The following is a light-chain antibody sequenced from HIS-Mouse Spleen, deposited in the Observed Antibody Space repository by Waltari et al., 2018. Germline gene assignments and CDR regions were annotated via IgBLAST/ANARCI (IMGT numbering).Light chain of an antibody. CDR1: SSDVGGYNY. V-gene: IGLV2-11*01. CDR3: CSYAGSYRV. J-gene: IGLJ1*01. CDR2: DVS. Sequence: QSALTQPRSVSGSPGQSVTISCTGTSSDVGGYNYASCYQQHPGKAPKLMIYDVSKRPSGVPDRFSGSKSGNTASLTISGLQAEDEADYYCCSYAGSYRVFGTGTKVTVL.